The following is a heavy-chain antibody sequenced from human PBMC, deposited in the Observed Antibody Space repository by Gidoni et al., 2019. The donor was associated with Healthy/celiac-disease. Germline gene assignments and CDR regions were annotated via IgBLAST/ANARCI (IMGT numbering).Heavy chain of an antibody. J-gene: IGHJ4*02. CDR3: ARAGGTYDILTGPFDY. Sequence: QVQLVASGGGVVQPGRSLRLSCAASGFTFSSYGMHWVRQAPGKGLEWVAVIWYDGSNKYYADSVKGRFTISRDNSKNTLYLQMNSLRAEDTAVYYCARAGGTYDILTGPFDYWGQGTLVTVSS. V-gene: IGHV3-33*01. D-gene: IGHD3-9*01. CDR2: IWYDGSNK. CDR1: GFTFSSYG.